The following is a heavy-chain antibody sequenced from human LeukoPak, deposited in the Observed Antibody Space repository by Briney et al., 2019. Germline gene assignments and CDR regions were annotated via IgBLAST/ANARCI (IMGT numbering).Heavy chain of an antibody. CDR2: ISGSGGST. D-gene: IGHD4-17*01. J-gene: IGHJ4*02. CDR3: ARDLAGDYGDFRHFDY. CDR1: GFTFSSYA. V-gene: IGHV3-23*01. Sequence: GGSLRLSCAASGFTFSSYAMSWVRQAPGKGLEWVSAISGSGGSTYYADSVKGRFTISRDNAKNSLYLQMNSLRAEDTAVYYCARDLAGDYGDFRHFDYWGQGTLVTVSS.